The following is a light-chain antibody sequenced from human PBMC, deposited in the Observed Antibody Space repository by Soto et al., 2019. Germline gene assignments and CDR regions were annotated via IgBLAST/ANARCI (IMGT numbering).Light chain of an antibody. V-gene: IGKV1-5*03. CDR2: KAS. Sequence: DIQMTQSPSTLSASVGDRVTITCRANQSISSWLARYQQKPGKDPKLLIYKASSLESGVPSRFSGSGSGTEFTLNMSSLQPDGFATYYCQQYNSYPWTFGQGTKVEIK. CDR3: QQYNSYPWT. CDR1: QSISSW. J-gene: IGKJ1*01.